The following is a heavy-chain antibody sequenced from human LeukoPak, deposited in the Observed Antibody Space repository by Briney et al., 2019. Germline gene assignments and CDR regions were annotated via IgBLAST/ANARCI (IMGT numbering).Heavy chain of an antibody. V-gene: IGHV3-23*01. CDR2: INGSGGST. CDR3: AKVEWLYSYYGMDV. Sequence: GGSLRLSCAASGFTFSSYAMSWVRQAPGKGLEWVSAINGSGGSTYYADSVKGRFTISRDNSKNTLYLQMNSLRAEDTAVYYCAKVEWLYSYYGMDVWGQGTTVTVSS. D-gene: IGHD3-3*01. J-gene: IGHJ6*02. CDR1: GFTFSSYA.